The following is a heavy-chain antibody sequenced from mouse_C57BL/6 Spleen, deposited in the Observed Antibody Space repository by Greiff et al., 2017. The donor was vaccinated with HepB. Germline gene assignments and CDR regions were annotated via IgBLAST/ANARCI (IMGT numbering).Heavy chain of an antibody. J-gene: IGHJ3*01. CDR2: IYPGDGDT. Sequence: QLQLQQSGPELVKPGASVKISCKASGYAFSSSWMNWVKQRPGKGLEWIGRIYPGDGDTNYNGKFKGKATLTADKSSSTAYMQLSSLTSEDSAVYFCARGEGSWGQGTLVTVSA. CDR3: ARGEGS. CDR1: GYAFSSSW. V-gene: IGHV1-82*01.